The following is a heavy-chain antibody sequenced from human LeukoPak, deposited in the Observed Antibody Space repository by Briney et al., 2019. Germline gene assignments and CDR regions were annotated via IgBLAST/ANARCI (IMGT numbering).Heavy chain of an antibody. V-gene: IGHV1-3*01. J-gene: IGHJ4*02. D-gene: IGHD1-14*01. CDR2: INAGHGNT. Sequence: ASVKFSCKASGYTFTSYAIQWVRQAPGQRLEWMGWINAGHGNTKYSQNFQGRVTITRDTSASTAYMELSSLRSKDTAVYYCARGAGFAEPLPEYWGQGTLLTVSS. CDR3: ARGAGFAEPLPEY. CDR1: GYTFTSYA.